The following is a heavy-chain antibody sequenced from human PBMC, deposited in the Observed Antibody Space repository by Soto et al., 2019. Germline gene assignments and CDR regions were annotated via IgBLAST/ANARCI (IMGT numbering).Heavy chain of an antibody. V-gene: IGHV3-66*01. Sequence: HPGGSLRLSCAASGFTVSSNYMSWVRQAPGKGLEWVSVIYSGGSTYYADSVKGRFTISRDNAKSTLYLRMNSLRDEDTAVYYCAGSVGYYYDSSGYLTYWGQGTLVTVSS. CDR1: GFTVSSNY. CDR2: IYSGGST. J-gene: IGHJ4*02. D-gene: IGHD3-22*01. CDR3: AGSVGYYYDSSGYLTY.